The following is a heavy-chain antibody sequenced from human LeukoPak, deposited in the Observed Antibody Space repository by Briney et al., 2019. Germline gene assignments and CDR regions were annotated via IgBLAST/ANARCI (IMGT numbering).Heavy chain of an antibody. Sequence: GGALRLSCAASGFTFSNYAMSWVRQAPGRGREWVSAISGSGGSTYYVDSVKGRFTISRENSKNTLYLQMNSLRAEDTAVYYCAKDLPPDYDILSGYYNCWGQGTLVTVSS. CDR3: AKDLPPDYDILSGYYNC. D-gene: IGHD3-9*01. J-gene: IGHJ4*02. CDR2: ISGSGGST. CDR1: GFTFSNYA. V-gene: IGHV3-23*01.